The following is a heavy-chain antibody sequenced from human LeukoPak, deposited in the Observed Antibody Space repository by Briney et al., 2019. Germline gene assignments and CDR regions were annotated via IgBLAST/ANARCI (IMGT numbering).Heavy chain of an antibody. D-gene: IGHD2-21*01. J-gene: IGHJ4*02. CDR2: VFYSGST. CDR1: GGSISSYY. Sequence: PSETLSLTCTVSGGSISSYYWSWIRQPPGKGLEWIAYVFYSGSTNYNPSLKSRVTISVDTSKNQFSLKLSSVTAADTAVYYCARGVVIAPQTFDYWGQGTLVTVSS. V-gene: IGHV4-59*01. CDR3: ARGVVIAPQTFDY.